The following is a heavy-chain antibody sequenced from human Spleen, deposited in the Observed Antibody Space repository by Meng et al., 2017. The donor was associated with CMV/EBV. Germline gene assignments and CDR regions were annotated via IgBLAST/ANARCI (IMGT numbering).Heavy chain of an antibody. CDR1: GFTFNNYG. J-gene: IGHJ1*01. Sequence: GESLKISCAASGFTFNNYGIHWVRQAPGKGLEWVGFIHYDGRAQFYVDSVKGRFTISRDDSKNTLYLEINSLRADDTAVYYCAKGGCGTDCFSDHWGQGTPVTVSS. CDR3: AKGGCGTDCFSDH. V-gene: IGHV3-30*02. D-gene: IGHD2-21*01. CDR2: IHYDGRAQ.